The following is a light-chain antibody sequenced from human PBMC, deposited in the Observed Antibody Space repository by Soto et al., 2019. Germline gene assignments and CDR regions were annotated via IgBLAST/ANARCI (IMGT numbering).Light chain of an antibody. CDR2: EVT. Sequence: QSVLTQPPSASGSPGQSVTVSCTGTSSEVGGYNYVSWFQQHPGKAPKVMIYEVTKRPSGVPDRFSGSKSGNTASLTVSGLQAEDEADYYCTSYAGSKNFYVFGTGTKVTVL. V-gene: IGLV2-8*01. J-gene: IGLJ1*01. CDR3: TSYAGSKNFYV. CDR1: SSEVGGYNY.